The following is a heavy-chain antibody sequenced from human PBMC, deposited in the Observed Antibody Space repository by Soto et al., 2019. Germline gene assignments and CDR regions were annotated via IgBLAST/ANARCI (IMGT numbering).Heavy chain of an antibody. V-gene: IGHV3-23*01. CDR1: GFTFSSYA. D-gene: IGHD6-13*01. J-gene: IGHJ2*01. CDR2: ISGGGHNT. Sequence: GGSLRLSCAASGFTFSSYAISWIRLSPGKGLEWVSVISGGGHNTYYTPSVKGRFTISRDDFKNTLYLQMNSLRTEDTAMYYCARIIAAAGGRRYFDLWGRGTLVTGSS. CDR3: ARIIAAAGGRRYFDL.